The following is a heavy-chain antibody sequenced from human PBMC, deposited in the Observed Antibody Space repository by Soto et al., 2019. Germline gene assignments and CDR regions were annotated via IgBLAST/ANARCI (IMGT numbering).Heavy chain of an antibody. CDR2: ISSSSSYI. J-gene: IGHJ6*02. CDR1: GFTFSSYS. D-gene: IGHD2-2*01. Sequence: PGGSLRLSCAASGFTFSSYSMNWVRQAPGKGLEWVSSISSSSSYIYYADSVKGRFTISRDNAKNSLYLQMNSLRAEDTAVYYCARDNRIGYCSSTSCYSHYYYYGMDVWGQGITVTVSS. CDR3: ARDNRIGYCSSTSCYSHYYYYGMDV. V-gene: IGHV3-21*01.